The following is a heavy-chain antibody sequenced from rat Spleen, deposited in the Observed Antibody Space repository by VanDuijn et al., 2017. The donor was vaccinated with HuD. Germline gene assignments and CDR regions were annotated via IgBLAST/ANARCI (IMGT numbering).Heavy chain of an antibody. CDR2: VSSGGNT. V-gene: IGHV2S12*01. J-gene: IGHJ2*01. CDR1: GFSLTSDG. CDR3: TSLYNNYFDY. Sequence: QVQLKESGPGLVQPSQTLSLTCTVSGFSLTSDGVSWVRQPPGKGLEWIAAVSSGGNTYYDSTLKYRLSISRDTSKSQVFLKMNSLQTDDTGTYCYTSLYNNYFDYWGQGVMVTVSS. D-gene: IGHD1-10*01.